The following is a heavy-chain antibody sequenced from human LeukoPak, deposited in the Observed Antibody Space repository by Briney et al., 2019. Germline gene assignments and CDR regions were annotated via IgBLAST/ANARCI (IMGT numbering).Heavy chain of an antibody. V-gene: IGHV1-58*01. J-gene: IGHJ2*01. Sequence: SVKVSCKASGFTFTSSAVQWVRQARGQRLEWIGWIVVGSGNTNYAQKFQEGVTITRDMSTSTAYMELSSLRSEDTAVYYCAAAPQYDILSFDLWGRGTLVTVSS. CDR3: AAAPQYDILSFDL. D-gene: IGHD3-9*01. CDR2: IVVGSGNT. CDR1: GFTFTSSA.